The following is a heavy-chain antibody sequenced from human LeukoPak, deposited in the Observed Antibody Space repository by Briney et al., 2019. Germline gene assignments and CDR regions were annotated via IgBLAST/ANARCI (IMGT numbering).Heavy chain of an antibody. J-gene: IGHJ4*02. CDR3: ATFYDTSGYLYDY. Sequence: SETLSLTCSVSGGSISSDSYYWSWIRQPAGKGLDWIGRIYTSGSTNYNPSLESRVTISVDTSKNQFSLKLSSVTAADTAVYYCATFYDTSGYLYDYWGQGTLVTVSS. V-gene: IGHV4-61*02. D-gene: IGHD3-22*01. CDR2: IYTSGST. CDR1: GGSISSDSYY.